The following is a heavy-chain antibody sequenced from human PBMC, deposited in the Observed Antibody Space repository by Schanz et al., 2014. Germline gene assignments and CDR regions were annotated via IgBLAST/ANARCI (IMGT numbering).Heavy chain of an antibody. J-gene: IGHJ3*01. Sequence: VQSVHSGTEVQKLGASVKVSCKTSGYTFSSYGITWVRQAPGQGLEWVGWISPYTGNTHYFDKMEGRVTMTTDTSTSTAYMELRSLRSDDTAMYYCATMWGYCTATACQILEVLDVWGQGTMVTVSS. V-gene: IGHV1-18*01. CDR1: GYTFSSYG. CDR3: ATMWGYCTATACQILEVLDV. CDR2: ISPYTGNT. D-gene: IGHD2-8*02.